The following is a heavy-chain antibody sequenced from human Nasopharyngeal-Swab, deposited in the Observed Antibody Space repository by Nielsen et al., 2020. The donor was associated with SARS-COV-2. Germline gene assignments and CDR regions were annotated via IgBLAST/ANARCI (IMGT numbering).Heavy chain of an antibody. CDR2: IIPILGIA. CDR1: GGTFSSYA. CDR3: ARDNYSNYPLYGMDV. J-gene: IGHJ6*02. D-gene: IGHD4-11*01. V-gene: IGHV1-69*04. Sequence: SVQVSCKASGGTFSSYAISWVRQAPGQGLEWMGRIIPILGIANYAQKFQGRVTITADKSTSTAYMELSSLRSEDTAVYYCARDNYSNYPLYGMDVWGQGTTVTVSS.